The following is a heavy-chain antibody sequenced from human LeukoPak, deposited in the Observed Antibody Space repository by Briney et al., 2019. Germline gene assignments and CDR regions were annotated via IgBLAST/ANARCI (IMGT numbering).Heavy chain of an antibody. CDR1: GFTFSSYS. Sequence: GGSLRLSCAASGFTFSSYSMNWVRQAPGKGLEWVSSITSSSSYIYYADSVKSRFTISRDNAKNSLYLQMNSLRAEDTAVYYCARDRLERHFYYYGMDVWGQGTTVTVSS. CDR3: ARDRLERHFYYYGMDV. J-gene: IGHJ6*02. D-gene: IGHD1-1*01. CDR2: ITSSSSYI. V-gene: IGHV3-21*01.